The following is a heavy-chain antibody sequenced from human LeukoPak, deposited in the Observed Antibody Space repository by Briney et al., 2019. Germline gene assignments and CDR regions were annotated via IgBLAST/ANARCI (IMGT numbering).Heavy chain of an antibody. CDR1: GGSFSGYY. D-gene: IGHD6-19*01. CDR3: ARGGGVAVADYFFDS. J-gene: IGHJ4*02. Sequence: SETLSLTCAVYGGSFSGYYWSWIRQPPGRGLEWIGEINHSGSTDYNPSLKSRVTISVDTSKNQFSLKLSSVTAADTAVYYCARGGGVAVADYFFDSWGQGTLVTVSS. V-gene: IGHV4-34*01. CDR2: INHSGST.